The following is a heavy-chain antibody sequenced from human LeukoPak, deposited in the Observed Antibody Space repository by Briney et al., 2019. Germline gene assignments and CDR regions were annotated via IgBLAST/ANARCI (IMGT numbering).Heavy chain of an antibody. CDR1: GYTFTDYY. D-gene: IGHD2-2*01. CDR3: ARDSPSDQLLVRFDP. J-gene: IGHJ5*02. Sequence: ASVKVSCKASGYTFTDYYMHWVRQAPGQGLEWMGRINPNSGGTNYAQKFQGRVTMTRDTSISTAYMELSRLRSDDTAVYYCARDSPSDQLLVRFDPWGQGTLVTVSS. V-gene: IGHV1-2*06. CDR2: INPNSGGT.